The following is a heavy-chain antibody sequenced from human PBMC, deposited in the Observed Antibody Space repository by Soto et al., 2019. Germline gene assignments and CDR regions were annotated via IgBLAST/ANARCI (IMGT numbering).Heavy chain of an antibody. D-gene: IGHD3-9*01. V-gene: IGHV4-59*01. J-gene: IGHJ4*02. Sequence: SETLSLTCTVSGGSISSYYWSWIRQPPGKGLEWIGYIYYSGSTNYNPSLKSRVTISVDTSKNQFSLKLSSVTAADTAVYYCARMRNILTGYPGYFDYWGQGTLVTVSS. CDR3: ARMRNILTGYPGYFDY. CDR1: GGSISSYY. CDR2: IYYSGST.